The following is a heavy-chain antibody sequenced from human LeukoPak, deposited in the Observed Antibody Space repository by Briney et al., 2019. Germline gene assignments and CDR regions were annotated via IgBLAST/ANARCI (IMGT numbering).Heavy chain of an antibody. Sequence: GGSLRLSCAASGLTFSNYGMYWVRQAPGKGLEWVSTIWYDGSHQYYADSVKGRFIISRDNSKNTLYLQMHSLRAEDTAVYYCVRDRLCNGYDCGQYLDYWGQGSLVTVSS. CDR1: GLTFSNYG. D-gene: IGHD5-12*01. V-gene: IGHV3-33*07. CDR2: IWYDGSHQ. CDR3: VRDRLCNGYDCGQYLDY. J-gene: IGHJ4*02.